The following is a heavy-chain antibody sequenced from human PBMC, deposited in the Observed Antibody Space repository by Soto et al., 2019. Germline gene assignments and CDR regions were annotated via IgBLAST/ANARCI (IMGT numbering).Heavy chain of an antibody. CDR1: GFTFSSYA. D-gene: IGHD6-19*01. J-gene: IGHJ4*02. Sequence: VQLLESGGGLVQPGGSLRLSCAASGFTFSSYAMSWVRQAPGKGLEWVSAISGSGGSTYYADSVKGRFTISRDNSKNTLYLQMNSLRAEDTAVYYCALGGSGWYSPFDYWGQGTLVTVSS. CDR3: ALGGSGWYSPFDY. V-gene: IGHV3-23*01. CDR2: ISGSGGST.